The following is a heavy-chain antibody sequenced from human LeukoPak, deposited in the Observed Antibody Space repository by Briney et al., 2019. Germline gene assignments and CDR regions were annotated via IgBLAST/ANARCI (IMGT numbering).Heavy chain of an antibody. CDR2: ICTSGST. D-gene: IGHD3-22*01. CDR3: ARVIVVVGSESFDI. V-gene: IGHV4-4*07. J-gene: IGHJ3*02. Sequence: SETLSLTCTVSGGSISSYYWSWIRQPPGKGLEWIGRICTSGSTNYNPSLKSRVTMSVDTSKNQFSLKLSSVTAADTAVYYCARVIVVVGSESFDIWGQGTMVTVSS. CDR1: GGSISSYY.